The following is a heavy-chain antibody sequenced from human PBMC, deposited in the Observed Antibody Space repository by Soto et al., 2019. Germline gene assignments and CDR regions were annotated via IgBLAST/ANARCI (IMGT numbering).Heavy chain of an antibody. CDR3: ARALYVWGSSERGTVAPRSRGEFDY. J-gene: IGHJ4*02. D-gene: IGHD3-16*01. CDR2: INHSGST. Sequence: QVQLQQWGAGLLKPSETLSLTCAVYGGSFSGYYWTWIRQPPGKGLEWIGEINHSGSTNYNPSLKSRVTISIHMSKNQFSLKLTSATAADTAVYYCARALYVWGSSERGTVAPRSRGEFDYWGRGTLVTVSS. V-gene: IGHV4-34*01. CDR1: GGSFSGYY.